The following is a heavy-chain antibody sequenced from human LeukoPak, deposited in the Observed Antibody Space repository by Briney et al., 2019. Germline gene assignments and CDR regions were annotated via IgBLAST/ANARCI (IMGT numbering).Heavy chain of an antibody. CDR3: ARDPVLLWFGEPYNWFDP. J-gene: IGHJ5*02. V-gene: IGHV1-2*02. CDR2: INPNSGGT. Sequence: ASVKVSCKASGYTFTGYYMHWVRQAPGQGLEWMGWINPNSGGTNYAQKFQGRVTMTRDTSISTAYMELSRLRSDDTAVYYCARDPVLLWFGEPYNWFDPWGQGTLVTVSS. D-gene: IGHD3-10*01. CDR1: GYTFTGYY.